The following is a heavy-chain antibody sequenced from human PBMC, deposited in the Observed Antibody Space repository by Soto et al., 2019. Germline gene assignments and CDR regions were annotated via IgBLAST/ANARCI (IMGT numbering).Heavy chain of an antibody. J-gene: IGHJ4*02. CDR2: IIPILGKP. CDR3: AREGSSGWFL. D-gene: IGHD6-19*01. CDR1: GGSFSSYA. V-gene: IGHV1-69*04. Sequence: QVQLVQSGAEVKKPGSSVKVSCKTSGGSFSSYAIIWVRQAPGQGLEWMGRIIPILGKPNYAQKFQGRITITADKSTSTAYMELSCLRSEVTAMYYCAREGSSGWFLWGQGTLVTVSS.